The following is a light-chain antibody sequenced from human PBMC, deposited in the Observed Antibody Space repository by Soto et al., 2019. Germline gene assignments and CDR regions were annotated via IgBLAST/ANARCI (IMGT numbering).Light chain of an antibody. Sequence: DIQMTQSPSTLSASVGDRVTITCRASQSISRWLAWYQQPPGKAPKLLIHDATSVESGVPSRFSGSGSGTEFPLTISRLQPDDFATYYCQQYSSYWTFAQGTKVDIK. J-gene: IGKJ1*01. CDR2: DAT. V-gene: IGKV1-5*01. CDR1: QSISRW. CDR3: QQYSSYWT.